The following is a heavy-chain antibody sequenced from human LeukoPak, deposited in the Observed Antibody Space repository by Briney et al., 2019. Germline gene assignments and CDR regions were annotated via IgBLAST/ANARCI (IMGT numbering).Heavy chain of an antibody. CDR1: GYTFTSYG. D-gene: IGHD3-10*01. J-gene: IGHJ4*02. CDR2: ISAYNGNT. CDR3: ARDRRGPWFGELFTPIDY. V-gene: IGHV1-18*01. Sequence: ASVKVSCKASGYTFTSYGISWVRQAPGQGLEWMGWISAYNGNTNYAQKLQGRVTMTTDTSTSTAYMELRSLRSDDTAVYYCARDRRGPWFGELFTPIDYWGQGTLVTVSS.